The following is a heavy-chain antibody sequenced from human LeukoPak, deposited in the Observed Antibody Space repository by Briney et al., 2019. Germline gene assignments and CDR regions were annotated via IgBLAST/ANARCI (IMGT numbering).Heavy chain of an antibody. V-gene: IGHV3-30*14. J-gene: IGHJ4*02. CDR1: GFTFSSYA. CDR3: ARNIPYFDY. D-gene: IGHD2/OR15-2a*01. CDR2: ISYDGSNK. Sequence: GRSLRLSCAASGFTFSSYAMHWVRQAPGKGLEWVAVISYDGSNKYYADSVKGRFTISRDNSKNTLYLQMNSLRAEDTAVYYCARNIPYFDYWGQGTLVTVSS.